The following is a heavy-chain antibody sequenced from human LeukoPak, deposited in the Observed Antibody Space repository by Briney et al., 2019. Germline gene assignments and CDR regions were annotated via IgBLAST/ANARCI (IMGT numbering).Heavy chain of an antibody. V-gene: IGHV4-61*08. Sequence: PSETLSLTCTVPGGSISSGDYYWSWIRQPPGKGLEWIGYIYYSGSTNYNPSLKSRVTISVDTSKNQFSLKLSSVTAADTAVYYCARVNYDFWSGYFDYWGQGTLVTVSS. CDR3: ARVNYDFWSGYFDY. CDR2: IYYSGST. CDR1: GGSISSGDYY. J-gene: IGHJ4*02. D-gene: IGHD3-3*01.